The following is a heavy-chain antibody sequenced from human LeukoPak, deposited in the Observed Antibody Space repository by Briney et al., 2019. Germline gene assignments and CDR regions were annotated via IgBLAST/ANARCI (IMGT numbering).Heavy chain of an antibody. Sequence: SETLSLTCTVSGGSISSGGYYWSWLRQHPGKGLEWIGYIYYSGSNYYNPSLKSRVTISVDTSKNQFSLKLSSVTAADTAVYYCARDNRQTYYYDSSGYSAGMDVWGQGTTVTVSS. J-gene: IGHJ6*02. D-gene: IGHD3-22*01. CDR1: GGSISSGGYY. CDR3: ARDNRQTYYYDSSGYSAGMDV. V-gene: IGHV4-31*03. CDR2: IYYSGSN.